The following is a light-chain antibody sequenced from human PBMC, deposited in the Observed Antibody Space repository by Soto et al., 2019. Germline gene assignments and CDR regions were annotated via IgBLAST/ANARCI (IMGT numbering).Light chain of an antibody. CDR3: QRYGSSPLIT. Sequence: ETVLTQSPGTLSLSPGERATLSCRASQSVSSSSLAWYQQRPGQAPRLVIYGTSSRATGIPDRFSGSGSGTDFTLTISRLEPEDFAVYFCQRYGSSPLITFGQGTRLE. CDR1: QSVSSSS. J-gene: IGKJ5*01. V-gene: IGKV3-20*01. CDR2: GTS.